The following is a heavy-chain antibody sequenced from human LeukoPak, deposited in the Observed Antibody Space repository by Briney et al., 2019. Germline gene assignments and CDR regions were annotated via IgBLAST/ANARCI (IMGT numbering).Heavy chain of an antibody. V-gene: IGHV3-74*01. J-gene: IGHJ4*02. CDR3: ARDMWGTCDY. CDR1: GFTFSDYW. CDR2: INPDGTST. Sequence: GGSLRLSCAAHGFTFSDYWMHWVRQAPGKGPAWASRINPDGTSTSYADSVKGRFTISRDNAKSTLYLQISSVRAEDTAVYYCARDMWGTCDYWGQGTLVTVSS. D-gene: IGHD1-14*01.